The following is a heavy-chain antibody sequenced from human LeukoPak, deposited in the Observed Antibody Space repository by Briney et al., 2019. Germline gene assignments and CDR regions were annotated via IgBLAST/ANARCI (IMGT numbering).Heavy chain of an antibody. V-gene: IGHV1-69*04. J-gene: IGHJ4*02. Sequence: SVKVSCKASGGTFSSYAISWVRQAPGQGLEWMGRIIPILGIADYAQKFQGRVTITADKSTSTAYMELSSLRSEDTAVYYCARGKPTVTTQVYFDYWGQGTLVTVSS. CDR3: ARGKPTVTTQVYFDY. CDR2: IIPILGIA. CDR1: GGTFSSYA. D-gene: IGHD4-17*01.